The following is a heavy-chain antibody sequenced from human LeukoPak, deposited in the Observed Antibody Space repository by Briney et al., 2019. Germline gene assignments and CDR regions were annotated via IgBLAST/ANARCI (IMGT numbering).Heavy chain of an antibody. CDR3: ARDGVDCGGDCYDY. CDR1: GGSISSHY. J-gene: IGHJ4*02. V-gene: IGHV4-59*11. D-gene: IGHD2-21*02. Sequence: SETLSLTCTVSGGSISSHYWSWIRQPPGKGLEWIGYIYYSGSTTYNPSLKSRVTISVDTSKNQFSLKLSSVTAADTAVYYCARDGVDCGGDCYDYWGQGTLVTVSS. CDR2: IYYSGST.